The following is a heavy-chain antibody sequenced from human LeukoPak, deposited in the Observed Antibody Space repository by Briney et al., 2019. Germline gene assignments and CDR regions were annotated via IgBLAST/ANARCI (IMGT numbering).Heavy chain of an antibody. V-gene: IGHV3-30*02. CDR1: GFTFSTYG. Sequence: GGSLRLSCAASGFTFSTYGMHWVRQAPGKGLEWVAFIRYDGSNKYYADSVKGRLSISRDNSKNTLYLQMNSLRTEDTAVYYCAKRDGYNSGPFDYWGQGTLVTVSS. CDR2: IRYDGSNK. CDR3: AKRDGYNSGPFDY. D-gene: IGHD5-24*01. J-gene: IGHJ4*02.